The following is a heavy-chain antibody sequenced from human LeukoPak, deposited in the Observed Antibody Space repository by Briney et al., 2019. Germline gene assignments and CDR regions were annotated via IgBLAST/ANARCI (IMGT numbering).Heavy chain of an antibody. CDR1: GGSISSSSYY. V-gene: IGHV4-39*02. Sequence: SETLSLTCTVSGGSISSSSYYWGWIRQPPGKGLEWIGNIDYSGSTYYNPSLKSRVTISVDTSKNQFSLKLSSVTAADTAVYYCARDRCNSTNCSARVAFDIWGQGTMVTVSS. CDR2: IDYSGST. D-gene: IGHD2-2*01. CDR3: ARDRCNSTNCSARVAFDI. J-gene: IGHJ3*02.